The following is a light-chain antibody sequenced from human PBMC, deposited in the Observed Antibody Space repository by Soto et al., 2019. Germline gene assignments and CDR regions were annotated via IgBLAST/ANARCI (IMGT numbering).Light chain of an antibody. CDR2: DAS. CDR1: RDVRRS. V-gene: IGKV1-16*02. Sequence: DIQMTQSPSSLSASVGDTVTITCRASRDVRRSLAWFQQKPGQAPKSLIYDASTLQSGVPSKFSGSGSGTDFTLTINSLQPEDFATYYCQQYKSYPYTFGQGTKVEIK. J-gene: IGKJ2*01. CDR3: QQYKSYPYT.